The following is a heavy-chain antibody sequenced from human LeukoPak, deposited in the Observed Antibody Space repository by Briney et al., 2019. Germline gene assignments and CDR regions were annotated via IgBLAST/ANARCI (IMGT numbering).Heavy chain of an antibody. CDR1: GGTFSSYV. CDR3: ARVPTYEWNYATRYYYYMDV. CDR2: NIPIFGTT. V-gene: IGHV1-69*06. D-gene: IGHD1-7*01. Sequence: ASVKVSCKASGGTFSSYVIGWARQAPGQGLEWMGGNIPIFGTTNYAQKFQGRVTFTADKSTRTAYMELSSLRSEDTAVYYCARVPTYEWNYATRYYYYMDVWGKGTTVTVSS. J-gene: IGHJ6*03.